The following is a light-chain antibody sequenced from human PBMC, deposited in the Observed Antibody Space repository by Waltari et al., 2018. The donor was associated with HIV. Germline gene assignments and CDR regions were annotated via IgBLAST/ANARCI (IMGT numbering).Light chain of an antibody. Sequence: QSVLTQPPSASATPGQRVTISCSGTNSNIGNNYVYWYQQLPGTAPKVLIYRNNYRPSGVPDRFSGSKSGTSASLAISGLRSEDEADYYCSSYAGNNVVFGGGTKLTVL. CDR2: RNN. CDR3: SSYAGNNVV. V-gene: IGLV1-47*01. CDR1: NSNIGNNY. J-gene: IGLJ2*01.